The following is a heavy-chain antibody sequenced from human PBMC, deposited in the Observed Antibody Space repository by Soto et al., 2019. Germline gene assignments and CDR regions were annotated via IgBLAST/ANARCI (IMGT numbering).Heavy chain of an antibody. J-gene: IGHJ4*02. D-gene: IGHD1-26*01. CDR3: ARRPLGRSSGFDY. Sequence: PSETLSLTCAVYGGPFSGYYWSWIRQPPGKGLEWIGEINHSGSTNYNPSLKSRVTISVDTSKNPFSLQLSSVTAADTAVYFCARRPLGRSSGFDYWGQRTLVTVSS. CDR1: GGPFSGYY. CDR2: INHSGST. V-gene: IGHV4-34*01.